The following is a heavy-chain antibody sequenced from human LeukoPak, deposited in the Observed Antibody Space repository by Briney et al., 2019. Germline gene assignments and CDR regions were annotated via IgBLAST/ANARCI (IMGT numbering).Heavy chain of an antibody. V-gene: IGHV3-30-3*01. J-gene: IGHJ5*02. CDR2: ISYDGSNK. Sequence: PGGSLRLSCAASGFTFSNAWMNWVRQAPGKGLEWVAVISYDGSNKYYADSVKGRLTISRDNSKNTLYLQMNSLRAEDTAVYYCARELLRINWFDPWGQGTLVTVSS. CDR1: GFTFSNAW. D-gene: IGHD1-26*01. CDR3: ARELLRINWFDP.